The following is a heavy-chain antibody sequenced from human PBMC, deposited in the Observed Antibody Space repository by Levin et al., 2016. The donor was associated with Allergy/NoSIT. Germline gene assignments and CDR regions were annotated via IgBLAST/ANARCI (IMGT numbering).Heavy chain of an antibody. V-gene: IGHV4-31*02. CDR3: ARGGYSYGEEHFDY. D-gene: IGHD5-18*01. Sequence: RQAPGKGLEWIGYIYYSGSTYYNPSLKSRVTISVDTSKNQFSLKLSSVTAADTAVYYCARGGYSYGEEHFDYWGQGTLVTVSS. CDR2: IYYSGST. J-gene: IGHJ4*02.